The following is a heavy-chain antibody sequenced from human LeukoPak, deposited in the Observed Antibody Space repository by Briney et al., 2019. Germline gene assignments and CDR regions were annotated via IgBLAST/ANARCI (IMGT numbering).Heavy chain of an antibody. J-gene: IGHJ4*02. CDR2: IDGSGDTI. V-gene: IGHV3-48*02. CDR3: SRRFDC. CDR1: GFTGSDYS. Sequence: GGSLRLSCAASGFTGSDYSRNWVRQAPGKGLEWVSYIDGSGDTIYYADSVKGRFTISRDNAKNPLDLQMNSLRDEDTAVYYCSRRFDCWGQGTLVTVSS.